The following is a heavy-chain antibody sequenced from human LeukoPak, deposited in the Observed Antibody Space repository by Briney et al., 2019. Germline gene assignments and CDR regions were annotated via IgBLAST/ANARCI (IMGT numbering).Heavy chain of an antibody. CDR1: GGSISTYY. Sequence: SETLSLTCTVSGGSISTYYWGWVRQPPGKGLEWIGTIYYSGSTYYNPSLKSRVTISVDTSKNQFSLKLSSVTAADTALYFCARRASSSSWYNLYYFDYWGQGTLVTVSS. CDR3: ARRASSSSWYNLYYFDY. J-gene: IGHJ4*02. D-gene: IGHD6-13*01. V-gene: IGHV4-39*01. CDR2: IYYSGST.